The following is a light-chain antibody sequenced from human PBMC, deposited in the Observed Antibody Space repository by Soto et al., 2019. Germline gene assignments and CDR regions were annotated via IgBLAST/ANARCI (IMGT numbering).Light chain of an antibody. V-gene: IGLV2-14*01. CDR1: SSDVGGYNY. Sequence: QSVLPQPASVSGSPGQSITISCTGTSSDVGGYNYVSWYQQHPGKAPKLMIYDVSYRPSGVSNRFSGSKSGNTASLTISGLQSEDEADYYCSSYTSTSTLVFGTGTKLTVL. CDR2: DVS. J-gene: IGLJ1*01. CDR3: SSYTSTSTLV.